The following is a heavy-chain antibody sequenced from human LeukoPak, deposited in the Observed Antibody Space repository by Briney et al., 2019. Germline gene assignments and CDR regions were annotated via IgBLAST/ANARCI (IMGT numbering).Heavy chain of an antibody. V-gene: IGHV4-4*08. CDR1: GGSISSYY. J-gene: IGHJ4*02. CDR2: IYTNGNT. Sequence: SETLSLTCTVSGGSISSYYWSWIRQPPGKGLEWIGRIYTNGNTSYNPSLKSRVTISVDTSKNQFSLKLSSVTAADTAVYYCAREFHYWGQGTLVTVSS. CDR3: AREFHY.